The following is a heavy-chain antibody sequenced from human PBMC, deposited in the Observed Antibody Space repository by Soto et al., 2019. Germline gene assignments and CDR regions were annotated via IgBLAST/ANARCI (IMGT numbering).Heavy chain of an antibody. CDR2: INTDGSST. CDR1: GFTFSSYW. V-gene: IGHV3-74*01. Sequence: EVQLVESRGNLVQPGGSLRLSCAASGFTFSSYWMHWVRQAPGKGLVWLSRINTDGSSTSYVDSVKGRFTISRDNAKNPLYLQMNSLSVEDTAVYYCARRGQEGPGLAHWGQGTLVTVSS. J-gene: IGHJ5*02. CDR3: ARRGQEGPGLAH.